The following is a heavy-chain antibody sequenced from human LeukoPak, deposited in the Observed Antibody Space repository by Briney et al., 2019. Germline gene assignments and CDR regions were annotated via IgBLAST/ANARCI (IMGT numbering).Heavy chain of an antibody. CDR2: INHSGST. CDR1: GGSFSGYY. D-gene: IGHD4-17*01. Sequence: SETLSLTCAVYGGSFSGYYWSWIRQPPGKGLEWIGEINHSGSTNYNPSLKSRVTISVDTSKNQFSLKLSSVTAADTAVYYCARDLTVGLYYYGMDVWGQGTTVTVSS. J-gene: IGHJ6*02. V-gene: IGHV4-34*01. CDR3: ARDLTVGLYYYGMDV.